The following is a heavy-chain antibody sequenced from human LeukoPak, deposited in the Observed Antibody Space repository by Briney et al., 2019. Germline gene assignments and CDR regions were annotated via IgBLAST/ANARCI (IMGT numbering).Heavy chain of an antibody. J-gene: IGHJ3*02. CDR3: ATAEAVAGTNDAFDI. D-gene: IGHD6-19*01. CDR1: GGSISRYY. V-gene: IGHV4-59*08. CDR2: IHNSGRT. Sequence: PSETLSLTCTVSGGSISRYYWTWIRQPPGKGLEWIGYIHNSGRTNYNPSLKSRVTISVDTSKNQFFLNPSSVTAADTAVYYCATAEAVAGTNDAFDIWGQGTMVTVST.